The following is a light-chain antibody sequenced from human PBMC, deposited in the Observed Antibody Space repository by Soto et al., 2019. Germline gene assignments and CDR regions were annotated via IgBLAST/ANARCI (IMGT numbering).Light chain of an antibody. CDR2: DAS. CDR3: QQRSNWPLT. Sequence: EIVLTQSPATLSLSPGERATLSCRASQSVTSDLSWYQQKPGQAPRLLLYDASNRASSIPARFSGSGAETDFTLTISSLEPEDFAVYYCQQRSNWPLTFGQGTRLEIK. J-gene: IGKJ5*01. V-gene: IGKV3-11*01. CDR1: QSVTSD.